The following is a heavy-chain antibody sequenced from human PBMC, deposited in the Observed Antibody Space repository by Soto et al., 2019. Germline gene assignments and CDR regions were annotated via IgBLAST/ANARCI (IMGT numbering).Heavy chain of an antibody. CDR2: TYYRSRWYN. V-gene: IGHV6-1*01. D-gene: IGHD1-26*01. J-gene: IGHJ4*02. CDR1: RYSVSTNTAA. CDR3: AREVHTGSLN. Sequence: QTLSRPCAISRYSVSTNTAAWHLVRQSPSGGLEWLGRTYYRSRWYNDYALSVKSRITINPDTSKNQFSLQLNSVTPEDMAVYYCAREVHTGSLNWGQGILVTVSS.